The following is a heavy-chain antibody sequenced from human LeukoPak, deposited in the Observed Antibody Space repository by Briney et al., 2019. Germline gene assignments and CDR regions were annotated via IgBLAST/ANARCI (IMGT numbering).Heavy chain of an antibody. CDR2: IIHIFGTA. D-gene: IGHD2-2*01. V-gene: IGHV1-69*13. Sequence: SVKVSCKASGGAFSSYAISWVRQAPGQGLEWMGGIIHIFGTANYAQKFQGRVTITADGSTSTAYMELSSLRSEDTAVYYCARSSIVVVPAASHFNWFDPWGLGTLVTVSS. CDR3: ARSSIVVVPAASHFNWFDP. J-gene: IGHJ5*02. CDR1: GGAFSSYA.